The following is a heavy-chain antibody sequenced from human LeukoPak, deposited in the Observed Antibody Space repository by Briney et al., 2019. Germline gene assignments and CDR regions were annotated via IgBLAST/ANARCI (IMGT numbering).Heavy chain of an antibody. V-gene: IGHV3-43*01. J-gene: IGHJ4*02. CDR3: AKGGRYREHSYNYPEH. CDR2: ISWDGGAT. CDR1: GFNFDDYP. D-gene: IGHD3-9*01. Sequence: PGGSLRLSCAASGFNFDDYPMYWVRQTPGKGLEWVSFISWDGGATDYADSLKGRFTISRDSSKKFLYLQMSSLTTEDTALYYCAKGGRYREHSYNYPEHWGQGTLVTVSS.